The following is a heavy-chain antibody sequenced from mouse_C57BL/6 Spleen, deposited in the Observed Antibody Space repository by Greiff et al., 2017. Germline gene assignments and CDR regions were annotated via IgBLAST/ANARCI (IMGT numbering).Heavy chain of an antibody. CDR1: GYSITSGYY. CDR2: ISYDGSN. J-gene: IGHJ4*01. Sequence: EVQLVESGPGLVKPSQSLSLTCSVTGYSITSGYYWNWIRQFPGNKLEWMGYISYDGSNNYNPSLKNRISITRDTSKNQFFLKLNSVTTEDTATYYCARHDYDASAMDYWGQGTSVTVSS. D-gene: IGHD2-4*01. CDR3: ARHDYDASAMDY. V-gene: IGHV3-6*01.